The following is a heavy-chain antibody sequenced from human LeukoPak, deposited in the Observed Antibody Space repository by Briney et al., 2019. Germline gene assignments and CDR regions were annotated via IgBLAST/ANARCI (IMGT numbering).Heavy chain of an antibody. Sequence: SETLSLTRTVSGGSHSSFYWRWVPHPPGKGLEWVGYIFYSGSTNYNPSLKSRVTISVDTSKNQFSLKLSSVTAADTAVYYCARVPCSSTSCYHYYYYMDVWGKGTTVTVSS. CDR3: ARVPCSSTSCYHYYYYMDV. J-gene: IGHJ6*03. V-gene: IGHV4-59*01. D-gene: IGHD2-2*01. CDR2: IFYSGST. CDR1: GGSHSSFY.